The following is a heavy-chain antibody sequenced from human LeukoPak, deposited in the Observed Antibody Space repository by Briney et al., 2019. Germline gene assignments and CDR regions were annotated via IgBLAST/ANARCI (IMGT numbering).Heavy chain of an antibody. Sequence: PGGSLRLSCAASGFTFSSYAMSWVRQAPGKGLEWVSAISGSGGSTYYADSVKGRFTISRDNSKNILYLQMNSLRTEDTAVYYCARDDKQLAGVDYWGQGTLVTVSS. CDR1: GFTFSSYA. CDR3: ARDDKQLAGVDY. J-gene: IGHJ4*02. CDR2: ISGSGGST. V-gene: IGHV3-23*01. D-gene: IGHD6-6*01.